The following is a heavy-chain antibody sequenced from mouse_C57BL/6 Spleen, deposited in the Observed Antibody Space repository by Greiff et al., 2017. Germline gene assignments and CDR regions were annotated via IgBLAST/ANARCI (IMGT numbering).Heavy chain of an antibody. J-gene: IGHJ1*03. Sequence: QVQLQQSGAELARPGASVKLSCKASGYTFTSYGISWVKQRTGQGLEWIGEIYPRSGNTYYNEKFKGKATLTADKSSSTAYMELRSLTSADSAVYFCARITTVVAHWYFDVWGTGTTVTVSS. D-gene: IGHD1-1*01. V-gene: IGHV1-81*01. CDR3: ARITTVVAHWYFDV. CDR1: GYTFTSYG. CDR2: IYPRSGNT.